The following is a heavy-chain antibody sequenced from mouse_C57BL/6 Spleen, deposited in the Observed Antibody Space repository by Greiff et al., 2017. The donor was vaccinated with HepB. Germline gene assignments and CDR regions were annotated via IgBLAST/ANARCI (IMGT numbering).Heavy chain of an antibody. V-gene: IGHV1-18*01. D-gene: IGHD1-1*01. CDR2: INPNNGGT. Sequence: DVKLQQSGPELVKPGASVKIPCKASGYTFTDYNMDWVKQSHGKSLEWIGDINPNNGGTIYNQKFKGKATLTVDKSSSTAYMELRSLTSEDTAVYYCARGGYYYGSSPWFAYWGQGTLVTVSA. J-gene: IGHJ3*01. CDR3: ARGGYYYGSSPWFAY. CDR1: GYTFTDYN.